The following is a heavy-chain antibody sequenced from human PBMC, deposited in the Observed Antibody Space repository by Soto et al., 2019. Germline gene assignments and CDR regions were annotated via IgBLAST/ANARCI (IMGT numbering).Heavy chain of an antibody. J-gene: IGHJ4*02. CDR1: GFTVSSNY. Sequence: LRLSCAASGFTVSSNYMSWVRQAPGKGLEWVSVIYSGGSTYYADSVKGRFTISRDNSKNTLYLQMNSLRAEDTAGYYCARDQGNSYGPGYWGQGTLVTVSS. CDR2: IYSGGST. CDR3: ARDQGNSYGPGY. D-gene: IGHD5-18*01. V-gene: IGHV3-53*01.